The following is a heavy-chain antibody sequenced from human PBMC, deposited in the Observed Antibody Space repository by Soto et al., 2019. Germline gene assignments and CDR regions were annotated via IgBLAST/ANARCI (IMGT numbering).Heavy chain of an antibody. J-gene: IGHJ6*02. D-gene: IGHD2-15*01. Sequence: PGGSLRLSCAASRFTFSSYSMNWVRQAPGKGLEWVSYISSSSSTIYYADSVKGRFTISRDNAKNSLYLQMNSLRDEDTAVYYCARDQWGYCSGGSCYSPGYYYGMDVWGQGTTVTVYS. CDR3: ARDQWGYCSGGSCYSPGYYYGMDV. CDR1: RFTFSSYS. CDR2: ISSSSSTI. V-gene: IGHV3-48*02.